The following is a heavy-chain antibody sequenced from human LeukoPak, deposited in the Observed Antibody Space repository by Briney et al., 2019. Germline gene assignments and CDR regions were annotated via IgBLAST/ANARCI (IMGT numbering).Heavy chain of an antibody. V-gene: IGHV1-2*02. J-gene: IGHJ5*02. CDR1: GYTFTGYY. Sequence: ASVKVSFKASGYTFTGYYMHWVRQAPGQGLEWMGWINPNSGGTNYAQKFQGRVTMTRDTSISTAYMELSRLRSDDTAVYYCARGSDPRSKYCSGGSCYSRNWFDPWGQGTLVTVSS. CDR2: INPNSGGT. D-gene: IGHD2-15*01. CDR3: ARGSDPRSKYCSGGSCYSRNWFDP.